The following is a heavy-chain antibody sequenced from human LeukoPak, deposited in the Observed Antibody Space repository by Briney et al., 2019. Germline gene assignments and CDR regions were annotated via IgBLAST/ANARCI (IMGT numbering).Heavy chain of an antibody. CDR1: GFSFSSYW. D-gene: IGHD2-2*01. J-gene: IGHJ4*02. Sequence: GGSLRLSCAASGFSFSSYWMSWVRQAPGKGLEWVASIKQDESKKYYVDSVKGRFTISRVNAKNSLYLQMNSLRAEDTAVYYCARDIPATEVDYWGQGVLVTVSS. CDR3: ARDIPATEVDY. CDR2: IKQDESKK. V-gene: IGHV3-7*01.